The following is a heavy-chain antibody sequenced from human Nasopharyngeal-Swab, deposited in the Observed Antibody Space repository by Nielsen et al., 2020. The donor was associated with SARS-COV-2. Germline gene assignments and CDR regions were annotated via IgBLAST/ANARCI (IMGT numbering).Heavy chain of an antibody. V-gene: IGHV4-34*01. CDR1: GGSFSGYY. CDR2: INHSGST. J-gene: IGHJ6*03. Sequence: SETLSLTCAVYGGSFSGYYWSWIRQPPGKGLEWIGEINHSGSTNYNPSLKSRVTISVDTSKNQFSLKLSSVTAADTAVYYCARHSYYYYYMDVWGKGTTVTVSS. CDR3: ARHSYYYYYMDV.